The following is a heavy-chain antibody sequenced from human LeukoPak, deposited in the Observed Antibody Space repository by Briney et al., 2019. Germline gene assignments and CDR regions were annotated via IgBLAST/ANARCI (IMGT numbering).Heavy chain of an antibody. Sequence: ASVKVSCKASGYTFSNYGISWVRQAPGQGLEWMGWISAYNGYTNYAQKLQGRLTTTTDTSTSTAYMELRSLRSDDTAVYFCARDSGLKDCSGVSCYRAFDIWGQGTMITVSS. J-gene: IGHJ3*02. CDR1: GYTFSNYG. D-gene: IGHD2-15*01. CDR2: ISAYNGYT. CDR3: ARDSGLKDCSGVSCYRAFDI. V-gene: IGHV1-18*01.